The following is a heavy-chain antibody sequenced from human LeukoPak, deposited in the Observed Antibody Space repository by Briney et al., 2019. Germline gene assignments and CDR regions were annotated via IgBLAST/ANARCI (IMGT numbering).Heavy chain of an antibody. V-gene: IGHV3-21*01. Sequence: GGSLRLSCAASGFTFSSYSMNWVPHAPGKGREWVSSISSSSSYIYYADSVEGRFTISTDNAKNSLYLQMNSLRAEDTAVYYCARDLVAAAQSINAFDIWGQGTMVTVSS. CDR2: ISSSSSYI. CDR1: GFTFSSYS. CDR3: ARDLVAAAQSINAFDI. D-gene: IGHD6-13*01. J-gene: IGHJ3*02.